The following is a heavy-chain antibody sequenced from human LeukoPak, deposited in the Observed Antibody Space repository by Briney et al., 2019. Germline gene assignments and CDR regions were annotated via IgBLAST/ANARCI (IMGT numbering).Heavy chain of an antibody. J-gene: IGHJ6*02. Sequence: PGGSLRLSCADSGFTFSSYWMSWVRQAPGKGLEWVSNIKQDGSEKYYVDSVKGRFTISRDNAKNSLYLQMNSLRAEDTAVYYCARAEPPLDILTGCQYGMDVLGQGTTVTVSS. V-gene: IGHV3-7*01. CDR3: ARAEPPLDILTGCQYGMDV. CDR1: GFTFSSYW. CDR2: IKQDGSEK. D-gene: IGHD3-9*01.